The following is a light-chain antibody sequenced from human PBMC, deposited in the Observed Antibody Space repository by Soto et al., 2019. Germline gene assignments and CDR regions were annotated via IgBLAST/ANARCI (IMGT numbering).Light chain of an antibody. CDR3: SSYTGTSTS. CDR2: DVS. CDR1: SSDVGSFNY. J-gene: IGLJ2*01. V-gene: IGLV2-14*03. Sequence: QSALTQPASVSGSPGQSITISCTGASSDVGSFNYVSWYQQQPGKAPKLMIYDVSNRPSGVSNRFSGSKSGNTASLTISGLQAQDEADYYCSSYTGTSTSFGGGTKLTVL.